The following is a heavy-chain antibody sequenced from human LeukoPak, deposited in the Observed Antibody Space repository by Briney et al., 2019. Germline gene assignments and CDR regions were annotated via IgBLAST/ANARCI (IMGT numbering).Heavy chain of an antibody. Sequence: GGSLRLSCAASGFTFSSYEMNWVRQAPGKGLEWVSYITGSGTTIYYADSVKGRFTISRDNAKNSLYLQMNSLRAEDTAIYYCARGYCSTTSCESFQHWGQGTLVTVSA. CDR2: ITGSGTTI. D-gene: IGHD2-2*01. J-gene: IGHJ1*01. CDR1: GFTFSSYE. V-gene: IGHV3-48*03. CDR3: ARGYCSTTSCESFQH.